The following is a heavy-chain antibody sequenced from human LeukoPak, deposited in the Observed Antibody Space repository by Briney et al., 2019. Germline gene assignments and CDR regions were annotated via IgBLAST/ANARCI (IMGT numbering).Heavy chain of an antibody. CDR1: GCTFSSYA. D-gene: IGHD3-10*01. CDR2: IIPIFGTA. V-gene: IGHV1-69*05. J-gene: IGHJ4*02. Sequence: SVKVSCKASGCTFSSYAISWVRQAPGQGLEWMGRIIPIFGTANYAQKFQGRVTITTDESTSTAYMELSSLRSEDTAVYYCARGGSSRGDRFDYWGQGTLVTVSS. CDR3: ARGGSSRGDRFDY.